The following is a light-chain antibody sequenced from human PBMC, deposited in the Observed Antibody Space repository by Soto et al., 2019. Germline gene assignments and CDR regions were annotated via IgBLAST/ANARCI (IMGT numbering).Light chain of an antibody. CDR2: GAS. CDR3: QQYGNSPPWT. V-gene: IGKV3-20*01. Sequence: EVVLTQSPGTLSLSPGERVTLSCRASQSVTGNNLAWYQKRPGQAPRLLIYGASSRATGIPDRFSGSGSGTDFTLTISRLEPEDFAVYYCQQYGNSPPWTFGQGTKVEIK. CDR1: QSVTGNN. J-gene: IGKJ1*01.